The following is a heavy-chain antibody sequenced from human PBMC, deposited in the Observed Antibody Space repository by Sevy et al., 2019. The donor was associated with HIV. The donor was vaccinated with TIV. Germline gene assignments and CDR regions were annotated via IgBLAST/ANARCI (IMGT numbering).Heavy chain of an antibody. CDR3: TTMEYYHNIIGSSSGDY. J-gene: IGHJ4*02. V-gene: IGHV1-24*01. Sequence: ASVKVSCKVSGYTLTKLDMHWVRQAPGKGLEWMGGFDPEDGDTFYAQKFHGRVTMTEDTSTDTDYMELSSLRSEDTAVYYCTTMEYYHNIIGSSSGDYWGQGTLVTVSS. CDR1: GYTLTKLD. D-gene: IGHD3-22*01. CDR2: FDPEDGDT.